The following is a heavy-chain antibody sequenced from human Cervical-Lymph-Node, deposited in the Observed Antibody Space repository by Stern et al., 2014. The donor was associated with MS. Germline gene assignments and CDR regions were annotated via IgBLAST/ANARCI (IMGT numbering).Heavy chain of an antibody. J-gene: IGHJ4*02. V-gene: IGHV3-23*04. CDR1: GFTFSSYA. D-gene: IGHD2-15*01. Sequence: VQLVESGGGLVQPGGSLRLSCAASGFTFSSYAMSWVRQAPGKGLEWVSAISGSGGSTYYADSVKGRFTISRDNSKNTLYLQMNSLRAEDTAVYYCASLTGGYCSGGSCPGYWGQGTLVTVSS. CDR3: ASLTGGYCSGGSCPGY. CDR2: ISGSGGST.